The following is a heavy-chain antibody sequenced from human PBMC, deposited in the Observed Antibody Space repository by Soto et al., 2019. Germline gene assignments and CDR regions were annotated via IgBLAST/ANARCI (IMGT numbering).Heavy chain of an antibody. CDR2: IRSKAYGGTT. CDR1: GFTFGDYA. V-gene: IGHV3-49*04. CDR3: TRGNRPYGMDV. J-gene: IGHJ6*02. Sequence: GGSLRLSCTGSGFTFGDYAMSWVRRAPGKGLEWVGFIRSKAYGGTTEWAASVRGRFTFSRDDSKRIAYLQMNSLKTEDTGVYWCTRGNRPYGMDVWRQGTTVTVSS.